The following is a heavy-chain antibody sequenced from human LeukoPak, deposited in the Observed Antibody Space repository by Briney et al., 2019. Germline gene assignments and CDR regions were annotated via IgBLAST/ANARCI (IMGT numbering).Heavy chain of an antibody. Sequence: GGSLRLSCAASGFTFRSYAMNWVRQAPGKGLEWVSAISGSGGGTYFADSVKGRFTISRDNSKNTLYLQMNSLRAEDTAVYYCAKSAKNYLLDYWGQGTLVTVSS. CDR1: GFTFRSYA. V-gene: IGHV3-23*01. CDR3: AKSAKNYLLDY. D-gene: IGHD2/OR15-2a*01. CDR2: ISGSGGGT. J-gene: IGHJ4*02.